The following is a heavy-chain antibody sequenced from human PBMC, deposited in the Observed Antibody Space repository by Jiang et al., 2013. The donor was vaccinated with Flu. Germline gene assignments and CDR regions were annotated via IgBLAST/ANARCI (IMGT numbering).Heavy chain of an antibody. Sequence: VQLVESGGGVVQPGRSLRLSCAASGFTFSSYAMHWVRQAPGKGLEWVAVISYDGSNKYYADSVKGRFTISRDNSKNTLYLQMNSLRAEDTAVYYCARDGAIVVVVAASDAFDIWGQGDNGHRLF. V-gene: IGHV3-30-3*01. D-gene: IGHD2-15*01. CDR3: ARDGAIVVVVAASDAFDI. CDR1: GFTFSSYA. CDR2: ISYDGSNK. J-gene: IGHJ3*02.